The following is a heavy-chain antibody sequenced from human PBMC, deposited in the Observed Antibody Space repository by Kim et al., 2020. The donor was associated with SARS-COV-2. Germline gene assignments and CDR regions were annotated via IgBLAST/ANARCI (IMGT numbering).Heavy chain of an antibody. CDR3: TTDPTVRGVIVLLHYYGMDV. CDR2: IKSKTDGGTT. V-gene: IGHV3-15*01. CDR1: GFTFSNAW. J-gene: IGHJ6*02. Sequence: GGSLRLSCAASGFTFSNAWMSWVRQAPGKGLEWVGRIKSKTDGGTTDYAAPVKGRFTISRDDSKNTLYLQMNSLKTEDTAVYYCTTDPTVRGVIVLLHYYGMDVWGQGTTVTVSS. D-gene: IGHD3-10*01.